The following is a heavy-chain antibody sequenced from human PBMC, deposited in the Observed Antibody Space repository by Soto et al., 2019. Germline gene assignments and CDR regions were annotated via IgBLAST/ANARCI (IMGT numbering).Heavy chain of an antibody. V-gene: IGHV4-39*01. J-gene: IGHJ4*02. Sequence: QLQLQESGPGLVKPSETLSLTCSVSDDSINSDKYYWGWIRQPPGKGLEWIGSIYYRGNAYYNPSLQTRVTISLDKSRSQFFLKLISVTAADSAVYFCARLEGLATISYYFDFWGPGALVTVSS. CDR2: IYYRGNA. D-gene: IGHD3-9*01. CDR3: ARLEGLATISYYFDF. CDR1: DDSINSDKYY.